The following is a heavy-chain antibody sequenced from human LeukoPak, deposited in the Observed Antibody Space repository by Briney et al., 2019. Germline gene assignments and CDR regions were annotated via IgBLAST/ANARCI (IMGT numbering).Heavy chain of an antibody. CDR1: GGSFSGYY. CDR3: ARCFRYSSYKIDY. V-gene: IGHV4-34*01. D-gene: IGHD6-6*01. CDR2: INHSGST. J-gene: IGHJ4*02. Sequence: SETLSLTCAVYGGSFSGYYWSWIRQPPGKGLEWIGEINHSGSTNYNPSLKSRVTISVDTSKNQFSLKLSSVTAADTAVYYCARCFRYSSYKIDYWRQGTLVTVSP.